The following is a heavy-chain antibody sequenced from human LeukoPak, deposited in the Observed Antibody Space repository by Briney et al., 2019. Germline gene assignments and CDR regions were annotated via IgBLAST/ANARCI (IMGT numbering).Heavy chain of an antibody. J-gene: IGHJ4*02. D-gene: IGHD3-22*01. CDR1: GFTFDDYA. V-gene: IGHV3-9*01. Sequence: QAGGSLRLSCAASGFTFDDYAMHWVRQAPGKGLEWVSGISWNSGSIGYADSVKGRFTISRDNAKNSLYLQMNSLRAEDTALYYCAKDSGLYYDSSGYYRYFDYWGQGTLXTVSS. CDR3: AKDSGLYYDSSGYYRYFDY. CDR2: ISWNSGSI.